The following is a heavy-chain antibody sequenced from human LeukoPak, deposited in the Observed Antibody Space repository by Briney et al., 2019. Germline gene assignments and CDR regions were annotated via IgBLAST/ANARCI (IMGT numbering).Heavy chain of an antibody. V-gene: IGHV4-39*01. CDR3: ARITYYDFWSGYPGDFDY. J-gene: IGHJ4*02. CDR1: GGSISSSSYY. CDR2: IYYSRST. D-gene: IGHD3-3*01. Sequence: SETLSLTCTVSGGSISSSSYYWGWIRQPPGKGLEWIGSIYYSRSTYYNPSLKIRVTISVDTSKNQFSLKLSSVTAADTAVYYCARITYYDFWSGYPGDFDYWGQGTLVTVSS.